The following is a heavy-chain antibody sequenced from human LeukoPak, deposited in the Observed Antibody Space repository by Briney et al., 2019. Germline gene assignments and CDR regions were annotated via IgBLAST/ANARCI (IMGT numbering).Heavy chain of an antibody. CDR1: GFTFSNYA. D-gene: IGHD3/OR15-3a*01. V-gene: IGHV3-23*01. Sequence: GGSLRLSCVASGFTFSNYAMCWVRQAPGKGLEWVSLFSRSGDNTYYADSVKGRFTISRGNSKDTLFLQMNSLRAEDTAIYYCATMDRFSIQDWGQGTLVTVSS. CDR3: ATMDRFSIQD. J-gene: IGHJ1*01. CDR2: FSRSGDNT.